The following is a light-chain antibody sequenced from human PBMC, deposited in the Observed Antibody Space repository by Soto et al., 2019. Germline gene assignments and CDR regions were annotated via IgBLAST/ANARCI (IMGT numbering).Light chain of an antibody. CDR2: GAS. Sequence: EIVMTQSPATLSVSPGERATLSCRASQSVGRNLAWYQQKPGQAPRLLISGASTRATDIPARFSGSGSGTYFTLTISRLEPEDFAVYYCQRYGSSTTFGQGTKVEV. CDR1: QSVGRN. V-gene: IGKV3-15*01. CDR3: QRYGSSTT. J-gene: IGKJ1*01.